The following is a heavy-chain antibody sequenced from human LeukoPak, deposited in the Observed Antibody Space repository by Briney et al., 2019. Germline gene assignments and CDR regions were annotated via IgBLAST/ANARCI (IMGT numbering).Heavy chain of an antibody. J-gene: IGHJ3*02. V-gene: IGHV3-13*01. CDR1: GFTFSRYD. D-gene: IGHD3-22*01. CDR3: AGGYDSSGYYGRAFDI. CDR2: IGTGGDT. Sequence: GGSLRLSCAASGFTFSRYDMHWVRQPIGKGLEWVSAIGTGGDTYYLDSVKGRFTISRENAKSSLYLQMNSLRAEDTAVYYCAGGYDSSGYYGRAFDIWGQGTMVTVSS.